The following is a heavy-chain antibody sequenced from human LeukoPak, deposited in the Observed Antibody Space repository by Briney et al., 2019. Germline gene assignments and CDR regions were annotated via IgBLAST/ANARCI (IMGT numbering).Heavy chain of an antibody. J-gene: IGHJ4*02. CDR1: GYTFTGYY. CDR2: INSNSGGT. Sequence: ASVKVSCKASGYTFTGYYIHWVRQAPGQGLEWMGWINSNSGGTKYAQKFQGRVTMTRDTSITTAYMDLSRLKSDDTAVYYCARASVENTLRIDDYWGQGTLVTVSS. V-gene: IGHV1-2*02. CDR3: ARASVENTLRIDDY. D-gene: IGHD2-15*01.